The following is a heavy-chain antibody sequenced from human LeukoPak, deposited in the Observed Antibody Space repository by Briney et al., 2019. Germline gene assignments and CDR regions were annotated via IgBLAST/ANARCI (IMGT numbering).Heavy chain of an antibody. CDR2: ISSSSYI. CDR1: GFTFSSYS. CDR3: ARGRGGYDILTGYYRWAIDY. D-gene: IGHD3-9*01. J-gene: IGHJ4*02. V-gene: IGHV3-21*01. Sequence: PGGSLRLSCAASGFTFSSYSMNWVRQAPGKGLEWVSSISSSSYIYYADSVKGRFTISRDNAKNSLYLQMNSLRAEDTAVYYCARGRGGYDILTGYYRWAIDYWGQGTLVTVSS.